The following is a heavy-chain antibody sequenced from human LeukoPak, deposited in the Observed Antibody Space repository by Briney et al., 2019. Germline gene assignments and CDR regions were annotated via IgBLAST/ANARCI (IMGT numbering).Heavy chain of an antibody. CDR1: GGSISRYY. V-gene: IGHV4-59*08. CDR3: ASDNSGSYHPYY. CDR2: IYYSGST. Sequence: PSETLSLTCTVSGGSISRYYWSWIRQPPGKGLEWIGYIYYSGSTNYNPSLKSRVTMSLGTSRNQFSLKLTSVTAADTAVYYCASDNSGSYHPYYWGLGTLVTVSS. D-gene: IGHD3-22*01. J-gene: IGHJ4*02.